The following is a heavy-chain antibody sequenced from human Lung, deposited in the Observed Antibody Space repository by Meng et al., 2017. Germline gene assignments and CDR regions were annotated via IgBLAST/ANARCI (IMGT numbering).Heavy chain of an antibody. D-gene: IGHD3-3*01. J-gene: IGHJ5*02. CDR1: GGSISSRNW. Sequence: EAGPGVVKPSGTLSLTCAVLGGSISSRNWWSWVRQSPGKGLEWIGEIYHSGRTNYNPSLESRVTISLDKSQNHFSLKVKSVTAADTAVYYCVRGGQDQAYYDFWSGPFDPWGQGTLVTVSS. V-gene: IGHV4-4*02. CDR2: IYHSGRT. CDR3: VRGGQDQAYYDFWSGPFDP.